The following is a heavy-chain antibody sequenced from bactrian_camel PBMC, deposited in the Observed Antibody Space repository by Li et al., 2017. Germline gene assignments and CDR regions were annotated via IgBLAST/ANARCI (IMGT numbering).Heavy chain of an antibody. CDR2: ISRDGST. D-gene: IGHD5*01. V-gene: IGHV3S53*01. CDR3: AAGSRAQLWVGSCPTTRDEYDY. CDR1: GAIPTKYTYC. J-gene: IGHJ4*01. Sequence: HVQLVESGGGSVQAGGSLRLSCTASGAIPTKYTYCMAWFRQAPGNKCELVSAISRDGSTHYTGYVKGRFTISQANSKNTVYLQMNSLKPEDTAMYYCAAGSRAQLWVGSCPTTRDEYDYWGQGTQVTVS.